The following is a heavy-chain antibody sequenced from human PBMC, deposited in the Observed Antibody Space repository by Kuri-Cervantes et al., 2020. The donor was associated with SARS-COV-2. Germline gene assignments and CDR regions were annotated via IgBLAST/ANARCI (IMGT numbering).Heavy chain of an antibody. CDR3: AKMGDNHSKGDYGNEV. Sequence: GGSLRLSCEASGFSFSSFPMNWVRHAPGKGLEWVALISTDGNNRYYVDFLKGRFTISRDNSKNTLHLDMNSLRPEDTGVYYCAKMGDNHSKGDYGNEVWGQGITVTVSS. J-gene: IGHJ6*02. CDR1: GFSFSSFP. D-gene: IGHD3-16*01. V-gene: IGHV3-30*18. CDR2: ISTDGNNR.